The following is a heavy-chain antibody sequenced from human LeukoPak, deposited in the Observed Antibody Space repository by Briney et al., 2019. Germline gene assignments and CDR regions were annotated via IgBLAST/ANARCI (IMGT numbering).Heavy chain of an antibody. CDR2: VYYTGST. J-gene: IGHJ6*02. CDR1: GGSIGSFY. Sequence: SETLSLTCAVSGGSIGSFYWTWIRQTPRKGLEWIGSVYYTGSTNYNPSLKSRVTISIDTSRSQFSLKLTSVTVADTAVYYCARDSRYSYGSGGMDVWGQGTTVTVSS. D-gene: IGHD3-10*01. V-gene: IGHV4-59*01. CDR3: ARDSRYSYGSGGMDV.